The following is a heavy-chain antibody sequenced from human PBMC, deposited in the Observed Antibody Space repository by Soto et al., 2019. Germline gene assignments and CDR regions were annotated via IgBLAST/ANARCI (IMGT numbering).Heavy chain of an antibody. CDR3: ARDHDPWRGWFDP. D-gene: IGHD1-1*01. CDR1: GGSISSGGYS. J-gene: IGHJ5*02. Sequence: SETLSLTCTVSGGSISSGGYSWSWIRQPPGKGLEWIGYIYHSGSTYYNPSLKSRVTISVDRSKNQFSLKLSSVTAADTAVYYCARDHDPWRGWFDPWGQGTLVTVSS. V-gene: IGHV4-30-2*01. CDR2: IYHSGST.